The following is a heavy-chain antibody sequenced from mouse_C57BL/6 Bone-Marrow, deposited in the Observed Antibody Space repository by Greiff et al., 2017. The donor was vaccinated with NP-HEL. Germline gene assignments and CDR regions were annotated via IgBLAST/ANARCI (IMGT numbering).Heavy chain of an antibody. V-gene: IGHV14-4*01. J-gene: IGHJ2*01. CDR3: TTSSFTERVDY. D-gene: IGHD1-1*01. Sequence: EVQVVESGAGLVKPGASVTLSCTASGFTITDDYMHWVQQRPGQGLEWIGWIDPEDGDTEYASKFQGKATITADKSSNTAYMQLSSLTSEDTAVYYCTTSSFTERVDYWGQGTTLTVSA. CDR1: GFTITDDY. CDR2: IDPEDGDT.